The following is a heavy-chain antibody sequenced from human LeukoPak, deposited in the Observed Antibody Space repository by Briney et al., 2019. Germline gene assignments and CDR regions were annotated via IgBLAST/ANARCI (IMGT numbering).Heavy chain of an antibody. V-gene: IGHV4-34*01. J-gene: IGHJ3*02. D-gene: IGHD3-3*01. CDR1: GGSFSGYY. Sequence: SETLSLTCVVYGGSFSGYYWNWIRQPPGKGLEWIGEINDSGSSNYNPSLKSRITMSVDTSENQISLKLSSVTAADTAVYYCARGGRITLFGVVIMRAFDIWGQGTMVTVSS. CDR3: ARGGRITLFGVVIMRAFDI. CDR2: INDSGSS.